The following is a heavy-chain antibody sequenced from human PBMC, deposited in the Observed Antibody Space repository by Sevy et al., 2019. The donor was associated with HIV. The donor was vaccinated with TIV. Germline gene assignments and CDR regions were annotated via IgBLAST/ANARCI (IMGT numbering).Heavy chain of an antibody. CDR2: IGYDGKNQ. CDR3: ARDPRVFGDYLLTHFDY. J-gene: IGHJ4*02. Sequence: GGSLRLSCAASGFAFSDHGMHWVRQPPGKGLEWVAVIGYDGKNQHFADSGKGRFTISRDNSKNTVYLQLRSLRAEDTAIDYCARDPRVFGDYLLTHFDYWGQGVLVTVSS. D-gene: IGHD4-17*01. V-gene: IGHV3-33*01. CDR1: GFAFSDHG.